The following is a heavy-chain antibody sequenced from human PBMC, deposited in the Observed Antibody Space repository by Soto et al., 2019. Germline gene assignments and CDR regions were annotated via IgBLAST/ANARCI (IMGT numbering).Heavy chain of an antibody. J-gene: IGHJ5*02. V-gene: IGHV1-69*02. D-gene: IGHD4-17*01. CDR3: ARGGAVDYGDYNT. Sequence: QVKLVQSGAEVRKPRSSVRVSCKTSGATLSNQIIGWVRQAPGQGLEWMGRIIPILVIPNYSQRFQDRLTITADRSTSTVHMELSSLRSEDTAMYFCARGGAVDYGDYNTWGQGTLVTVSS. CDR2: IIPILVIP. CDR1: GATLSNQI.